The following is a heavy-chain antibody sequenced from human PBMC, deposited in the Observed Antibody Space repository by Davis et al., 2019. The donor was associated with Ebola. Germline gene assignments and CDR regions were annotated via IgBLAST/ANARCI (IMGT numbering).Heavy chain of an antibody. CDR1: GGSISSYF. Sequence: SETLSLTCTVSGGSISSYFWGWIRQPPGKGLEWIGYIYYTGITNYNSSLKSRVTISLNTSKNQFSLKLRSVTAADTATYYCARGVSRGSSWYSYYYYYMDVWGKGTTVTVSS. CDR2: IYYTGIT. CDR3: ARGVSRGSSWYSYYYYYMDV. V-gene: IGHV4-59*01. J-gene: IGHJ6*03. D-gene: IGHD6-13*01.